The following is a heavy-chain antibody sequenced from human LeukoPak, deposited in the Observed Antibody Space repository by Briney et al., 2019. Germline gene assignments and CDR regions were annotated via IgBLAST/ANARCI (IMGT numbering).Heavy chain of an antibody. J-gene: IGHJ4*02. CDR1: GFTFSVSA. Sequence: GGPLGFSFAASGFTFSVSALGGVGRPPGKGLEWVSAVSGSGDRIDYADSVKGRFTISRDNSKDTLFLQMSSLRAEDTAVYFCATGPPFDNWGQGTLVTVST. CDR3: ATGPPFDN. CDR2: VSGSGDRI. V-gene: IGHV3-23*01.